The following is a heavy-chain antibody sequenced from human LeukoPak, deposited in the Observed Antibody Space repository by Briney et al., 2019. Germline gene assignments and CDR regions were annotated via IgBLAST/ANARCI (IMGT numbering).Heavy chain of an antibody. CDR2: IIPIFGTA. J-gene: IGHJ5*02. CDR3: ARDAEWGYYYDSSGYHNWFDP. CDR1: GSTFSSYA. V-gene: IGHV1-69*01. D-gene: IGHD3-22*01. Sequence: ASVKVSCKASGSTFSSYAISWVRQAPGQGLEWMGGIIPIFGTANYAQKFQGRVTITADESTSTAYMELSSLRSEDTAVYYCARDAEWGYYYDSSGYHNWFDPWGQGTLVTVSS.